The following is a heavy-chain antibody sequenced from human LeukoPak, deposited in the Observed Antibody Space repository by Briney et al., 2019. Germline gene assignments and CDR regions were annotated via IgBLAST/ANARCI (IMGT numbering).Heavy chain of an antibody. CDR3: VKDRTLEVRGPYIDC. D-gene: IGHD1-7*01. J-gene: IGHJ4*02. Sequence: GGSLRLSCAASGFTFNNYAMTWVRQAPGKGLEWVSVISGSGGGTYYADSVKGRFTISRDNSKNTLFLQMNSLTVEDTAVYYCVKDRTLEVRGPYIDCWGLGTLVTVSS. V-gene: IGHV3-23*01. CDR2: ISGSGGGT. CDR1: GFTFNNYA.